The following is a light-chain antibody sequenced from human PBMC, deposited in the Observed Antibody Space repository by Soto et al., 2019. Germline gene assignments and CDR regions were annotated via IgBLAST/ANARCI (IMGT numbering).Light chain of an antibody. J-gene: IGKJ2*01. CDR3: QQRYT. V-gene: IGKV3-11*01. CDR2: DVS. CDR1: QSVSTY. Sequence: EIVLTQSPATLSLSPGERATLSCRASQSVSTYLAWYQQKPGQAPRLLIYDVSNWATGIPSRFSGSGSGTDFTLTISSLEPEDFAVYYCQQRYTFGQGTKLEIK.